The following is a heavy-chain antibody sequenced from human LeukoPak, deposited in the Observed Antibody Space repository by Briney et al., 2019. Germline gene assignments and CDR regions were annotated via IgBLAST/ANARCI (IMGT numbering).Heavy chain of an antibody. Sequence: GGSLRLSCAASGFTFSSYAMSWVRQAPGKGLEWVSAISGSGGSTYYADSVKGRFTISRDNSKNTLYLQMNSLRAEDTAVYYCAKDGEHDYGDYTWYFDYWGQGTLVTVSS. J-gene: IGHJ4*02. V-gene: IGHV3-23*01. D-gene: IGHD4-17*01. CDR1: GFTFSSYA. CDR2: ISGSGGST. CDR3: AKDGEHDYGDYTWYFDY.